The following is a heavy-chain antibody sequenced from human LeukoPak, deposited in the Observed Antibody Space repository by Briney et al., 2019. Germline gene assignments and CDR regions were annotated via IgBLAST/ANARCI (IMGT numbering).Heavy chain of an antibody. D-gene: IGHD6-19*01. V-gene: IGHV1-69*13. CDR2: IIPMFGIA. Sequence: ASLKVSCKASGGTFSRYAISWVRQAPGQGLEWMGGIIPMFGIANYAQKFQGRATITADESTSTAYMELSSLRSEDTAVYYCARDRPYTGGWRGFDYWGQGTLVTVST. CDR3: ARDRPYTGGWRGFDY. J-gene: IGHJ4*02. CDR1: GGTFSRYA.